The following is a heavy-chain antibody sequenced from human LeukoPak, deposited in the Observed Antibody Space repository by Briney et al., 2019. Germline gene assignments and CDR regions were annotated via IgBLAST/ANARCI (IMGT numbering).Heavy chain of an antibody. CDR2: ISYDGSKD. D-gene: IGHD3-22*01. J-gene: IGHJ4*01. V-gene: IGHV3-30-3*01. Sequence: PGRCLRLSCVVSGSTLSTYRMHWGRQAPGKGLEWVAVISYDGSKDYDADSVKGRITVSRDTSKNTLYLQMNSLRTEDTGVYDCARDHGYESNPLDYWGHLVLVTASS. CDR1: GSTLSTYR. CDR3: ARDHGYESNPLDY.